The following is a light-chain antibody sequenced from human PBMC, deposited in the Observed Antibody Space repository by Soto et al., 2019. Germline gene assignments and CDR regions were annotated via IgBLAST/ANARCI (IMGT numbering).Light chain of an antibody. V-gene: IGKV1-17*03. J-gene: IGKJ4*01. CDR3: LQHRSYPLT. CDR2: AAS. Sequence: DIQMTQSPSAMSASVGDRVTITCRASQGIDNYLAWFQQKPGKVPQRLIYAASTLQSGVPSRFSASGSGTEFTLTISSLQPEDFATYYCLQHRSYPLTFGGGTKVEIK. CDR1: QGIDNY.